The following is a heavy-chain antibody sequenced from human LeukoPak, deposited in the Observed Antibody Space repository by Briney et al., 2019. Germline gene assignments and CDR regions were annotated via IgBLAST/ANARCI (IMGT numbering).Heavy chain of an antibody. CDR2: ISGSGSST. D-gene: IGHD2-15*01. V-gene: IGHV3-23*01. CDR3: AKDQQRYCSGGSCLNSFDY. CDR1: GFTFSSYA. Sequence: AGGSLRLSCAASGFTFSSYAMSWVRQAPGKGLEWVSAISGSGSSTYYADSVKSRFTISRDNSKNALYLQMNSLRAEDTAVYYCAKDQQRYCSGGSCLNSFDYWGQGTLVTVSS. J-gene: IGHJ4*02.